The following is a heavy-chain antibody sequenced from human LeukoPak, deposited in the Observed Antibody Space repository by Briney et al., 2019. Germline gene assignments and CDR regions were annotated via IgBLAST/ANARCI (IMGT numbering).Heavy chain of an antibody. V-gene: IGHV3-74*01. J-gene: IGHJ4*02. CDR3: VRDLVNCTDDQRFDY. D-gene: IGHD1-20*01. Sequence: GGALRPSCTASGFNFSSYWMHWVRQPPGKGLEWVSRMNSDGSSTNYADSVKGRLTISRDNAKNTLYLQMNGLRVEDTAVYYCVRDLVNCTDDQRFDYWGQGTLVTVSS. CDR1: GFNFSSYW. CDR2: MNSDGSST.